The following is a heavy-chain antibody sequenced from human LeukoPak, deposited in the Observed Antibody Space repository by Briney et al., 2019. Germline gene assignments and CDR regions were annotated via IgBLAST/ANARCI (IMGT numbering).Heavy chain of an antibody. Sequence: PGGSLRLSCAASGFTFSSYAMHWVRQAPGKGLEWVAVISYDGSNKYYADSVKGRFTISRDNSKNTLYLQMNSLRAEDTAVYYCARGGGYGGLSYFDYWGQGTLVTVSS. CDR3: ARGGGYGGLSYFDY. CDR2: ISYDGSNK. V-gene: IGHV3-30*04. J-gene: IGHJ4*02. D-gene: IGHD1-26*01. CDR1: GFTFSSYA.